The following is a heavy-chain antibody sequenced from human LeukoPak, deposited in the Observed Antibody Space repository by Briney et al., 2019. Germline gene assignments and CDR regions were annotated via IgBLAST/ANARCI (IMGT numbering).Heavy chain of an antibody. CDR3: AKFRYHSNDNNYLDFNY. Sequence: GGSLRLSCAASGFTFSSYAMGWVRQAPGKGPDWVSSISGSGGHTYFADSVRGRFTISRDNSRNTLDLQMNSLKVEDTAVYYCAKFRYHSNDNNYLDFNYWGQGTLVTVSS. D-gene: IGHD3-22*01. V-gene: IGHV3-23*01. CDR2: ISGSGGHT. J-gene: IGHJ4*02. CDR1: GFTFSSYA.